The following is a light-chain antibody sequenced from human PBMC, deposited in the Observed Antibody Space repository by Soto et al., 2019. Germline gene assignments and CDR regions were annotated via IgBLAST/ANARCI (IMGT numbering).Light chain of an antibody. CDR2: DAF. CDR3: QQRTNWPPT. V-gene: IGKV3-11*01. CDR1: QSVSSY. Sequence: EIVLTQSPATLSLSPGERATLSCRASQSVSSYLAWYQLKPGQTPRLLIFDAFNRATGIPARFSGSGSGTDFTLTISSLEPEDSATYYCQQRTNWPPTFGGGTKVEIK. J-gene: IGKJ4*01.